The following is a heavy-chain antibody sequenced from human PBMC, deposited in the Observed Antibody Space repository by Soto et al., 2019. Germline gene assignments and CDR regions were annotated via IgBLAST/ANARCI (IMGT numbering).Heavy chain of an antibody. CDR3: ARDRGYDFWSGYFAHDI. CDR2: ISSSSSYI. Sequence: PGGSLRLSCAATGFLFSSYSMNWVRQAPGKGLEWVSSISSSSSYIYYADSVKGRFTISRDNAKNSLYLQMNSLRAEDTAVYYCARDRGYDFWSGYFAHDIWGQGTMVTVSS. CDR1: GFLFSSYS. J-gene: IGHJ3*02. D-gene: IGHD3-3*01. V-gene: IGHV3-21*01.